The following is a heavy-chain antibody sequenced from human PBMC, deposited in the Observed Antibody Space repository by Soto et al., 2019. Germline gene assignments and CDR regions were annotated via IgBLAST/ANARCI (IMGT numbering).Heavy chain of an antibody. CDR1: GFTVSNNY. D-gene: IGHD3-16*01. Sequence: PGGSLRLSCAASGFTVSNNYMTWVRQAPGQGLEWVSVLYIGGSAYYTDSVKGRFTISTDNYKNALYFQLHSLRDADNAIYYCARARGGGGITYNYYFDYWGQGTQVTVSS. CDR3: ARARGGGGITYNYYFDY. J-gene: IGHJ4*02. CDR2: LYIGGSA. V-gene: IGHV3-53*01.